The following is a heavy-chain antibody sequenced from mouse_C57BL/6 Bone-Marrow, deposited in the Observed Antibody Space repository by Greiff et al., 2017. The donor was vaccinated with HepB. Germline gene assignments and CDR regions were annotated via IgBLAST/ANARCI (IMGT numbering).Heavy chain of an antibody. J-gene: IGHJ3*01. V-gene: IGHV5-4*01. CDR2: ISDGGSYT. CDR1: GFTFSSYA. Sequence: EVQGVESGGGLVKPGGSLKLSCAASGFTFSSYAMSWVRQTPEKRLEWVATISDGGSYTYYPDNVKGRFTISRDNAKNNLYLQMSHLKSEDTAMYYCARDRLKAWFAYWGQGTLVTVSA. CDR3: ARDRLKAWFAY.